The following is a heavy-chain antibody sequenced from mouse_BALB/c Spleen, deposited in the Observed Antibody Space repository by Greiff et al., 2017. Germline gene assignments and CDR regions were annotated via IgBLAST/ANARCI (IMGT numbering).Heavy chain of an antibody. J-gene: IGHJ4*01. CDR2: INSNGGST. CDR1: GFTFSSYY. V-gene: IGHV5-6-2*01. CDR3: ARDGNYFYYAMDY. D-gene: IGHD2-1*01. Sequence: EVKLMESGGGLVKLGGSLKLSCAASGFTFSSYYMSWVRQTPEKRLELVAAINSNGGSTYYPDTVKGRFTISRDNAKNTLYLQMSSLKSEDTALYYCARDGNYFYYAMDYWGQGTSVTVSS.